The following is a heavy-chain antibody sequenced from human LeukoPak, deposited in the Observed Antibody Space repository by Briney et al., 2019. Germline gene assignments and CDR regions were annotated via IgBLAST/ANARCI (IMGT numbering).Heavy chain of an antibody. V-gene: IGHV3-9*01. Sequence: PGGSLRLSCAASGFTFDDYAMHWVRQAPGKGLEWVSGISWNSGSIGYADSVKGRFTISRDNAKNTLYLQMNSLRAEDTAVYYCARDRLYYGSGSYTYWGQGTLVTVSS. J-gene: IGHJ4*02. D-gene: IGHD3-10*01. CDR3: ARDRLYYGSGSYTY. CDR2: ISWNSGSI. CDR1: GFTFDDYA.